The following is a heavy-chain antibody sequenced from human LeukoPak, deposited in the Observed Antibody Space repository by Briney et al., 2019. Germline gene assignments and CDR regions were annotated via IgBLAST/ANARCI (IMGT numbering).Heavy chain of an antibody. J-gene: IGHJ4*02. CDR1: GFTFSSYA. D-gene: IGHD1-26*01. V-gene: IGHV3-64*01. CDR2: ISSNGGST. CDR3: ASYRGY. Sequence: GGSLRLSCAASGFTFSSYAMHWVRQAPGKGLEYVSAISSNGGSTYYANSVKGRFTISRDNSKNTLYLQMGSLRAEDMAVYYCASYRGYWGQGTLVTVSS.